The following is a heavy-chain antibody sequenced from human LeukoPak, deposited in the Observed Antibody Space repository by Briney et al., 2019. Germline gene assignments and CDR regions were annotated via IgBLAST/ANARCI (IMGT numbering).Heavy chain of an antibody. CDR1: GFTFSSYE. V-gene: IGHV3-21*01. CDR2: ISSSSSYI. J-gene: IGHJ4*02. D-gene: IGHD2-15*01. CDR3: ARLDIVVVVAALDY. Sequence: PGGSLRLSCAASGFTFSSYEMNWVRQAPGKGLEWVSSISSSSSYIYYADSVKGRFTISRDNAKNSLYLQMNSLRAEDTAVYYCARLDIVVVVAALDYWGQGTLVTVSS.